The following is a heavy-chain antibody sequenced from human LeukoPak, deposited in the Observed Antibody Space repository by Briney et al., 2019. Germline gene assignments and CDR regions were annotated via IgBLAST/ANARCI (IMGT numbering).Heavy chain of an antibody. V-gene: IGHV3-7*01. CDR1: GFTFSGYC. CDR3: ARDVEMYSSTWSDAFDI. D-gene: IGHD6-13*01. Sequence: GGSLRLSCAASGFTFSGYCMTWVRQAPGKGLEWVSYIKHDGSDKYYMDSVRGRFTISRDNAKNSLYLQMNSLRVEDTAVYYCARDVEMYSSTWSDAFDIWGQGTMVTVSS. J-gene: IGHJ3*02. CDR2: IKHDGSDK.